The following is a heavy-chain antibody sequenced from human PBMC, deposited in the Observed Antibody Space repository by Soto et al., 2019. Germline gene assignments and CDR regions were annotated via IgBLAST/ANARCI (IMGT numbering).Heavy chain of an antibody. CDR2: ISFDGSNK. D-gene: IGHD3-16*01. CDR1: GFTFSPYA. Sequence: QVQLVESGGGVVQPGMSLRLSCAASGFTFSPYAMHWVRQAPGKGLEWVSIISFDGSNKYYADSVKGRFTVSRDNSKKMQYLQMNSLRAEDTAVYYCARDGDRGSYFFGSWGQGTLVTVSS. J-gene: IGHJ4*02. V-gene: IGHV3-30*04. CDR3: ARDGDRGSYFFGS.